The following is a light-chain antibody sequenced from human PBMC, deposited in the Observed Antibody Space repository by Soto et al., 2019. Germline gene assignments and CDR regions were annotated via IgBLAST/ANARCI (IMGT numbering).Light chain of an antibody. CDR3: QAYDSGLSGPV. CDR2: GNS. Sequence: QSVLTQPPSVSGAPGQRVTVSCTGSSSNIGAGSDVQWYQQLPGTAPKLLIYGNSNRPSGVPDRFSGSKSGTSASLAITGLHAEDEADYYCQAYDSGLSGPVFGTGTKVTVL. V-gene: IGLV1-40*01. CDR1: SSNIGAGSD. J-gene: IGLJ1*01.